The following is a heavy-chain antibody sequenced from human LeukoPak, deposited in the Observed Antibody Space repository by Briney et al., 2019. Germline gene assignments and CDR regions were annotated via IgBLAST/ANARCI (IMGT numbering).Heavy chain of an antibody. Sequence: SETLSLTCAVYGGSFSGYYWSWIRQPPGKGLEWIGEINHSGSTNYNPSLKSRVTISVDTSKNQFSLKLSSVTAADTAVYYCARESIKEWLIFDYWGQGTLVTVSS. CDR2: INHSGST. CDR1: GGSFSGYY. CDR3: ARESIKEWLIFDY. D-gene: IGHD6-19*01. V-gene: IGHV4-34*01. J-gene: IGHJ4*02.